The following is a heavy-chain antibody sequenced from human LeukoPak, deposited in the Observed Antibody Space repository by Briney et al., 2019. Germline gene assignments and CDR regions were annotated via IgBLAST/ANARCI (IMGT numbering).Heavy chain of an antibody. V-gene: IGHV3-30*02. CDR1: GFTFSSYG. Sequence: GGSLRLSCAASGFTFSSYGMHWVRQAPGKGLEWVAFIRYDGSNKYYADSVKGRFTISRDNSKNTLYLQMNSLRAEDTAVYYCAKDRNYGDYYYYYMDVWGKGTTVTVSS. CDR3: AKDRNYGDYYYYYMDV. CDR2: IRYDGSNK. D-gene: IGHD4-17*01. J-gene: IGHJ6*03.